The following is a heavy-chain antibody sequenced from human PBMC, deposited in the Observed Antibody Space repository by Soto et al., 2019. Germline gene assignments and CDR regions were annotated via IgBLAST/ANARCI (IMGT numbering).Heavy chain of an antibody. V-gene: IGHV1-3*01. CDR3: ARVDSSGWYNWFDP. Sequence: ASVKVSCKASGYTFTSYAMHWVRQAPGQRLEWMGWINAGNGNTKYSQKFQGRVTITRDTSASTAYMELSSLRSEDTAVYYCARVDSSGWYNWFDPWGQGTLVTVSS. D-gene: IGHD6-19*01. CDR2: INAGNGNT. J-gene: IGHJ5*02. CDR1: GYTFTSYA.